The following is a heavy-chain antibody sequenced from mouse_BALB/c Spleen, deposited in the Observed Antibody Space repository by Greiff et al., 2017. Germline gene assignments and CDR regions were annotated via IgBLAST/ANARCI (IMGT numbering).Heavy chain of an antibody. J-gene: IGHJ4*01. CDR3: ARSYYRYDDYAMDY. V-gene: IGHV1-69*01. D-gene: IGHD2-14*01. Sequence: QVQLQQPGAELVMPGASVKMSCKASGYTFTDYWMHWVKQRPGQGLEWIGAIDTSDSYTSYNQKFKGKATLTVDESSSTAYMQLSSLTSEDSAVYYCARSYYRYDDYAMDYWGQGTSVTVSS. CDR2: IDTSDSYT. CDR1: GYTFTDYW.